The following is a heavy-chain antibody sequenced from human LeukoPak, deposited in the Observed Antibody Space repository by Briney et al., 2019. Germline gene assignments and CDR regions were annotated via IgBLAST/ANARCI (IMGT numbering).Heavy chain of an antibody. CDR2: INHSGST. Sequence: SETLSLTCAVYGGSFSGYYWSWIRQPPGKGLEWIGEINHSGSTNYNPSLKSRVTISVDTSKNQFSLKLSSVTAEDTAVYYCTLGYCSGTTCYPRFDPWGQGTLVTVSS. CDR1: GGSFSGYY. D-gene: IGHD2-2*01. CDR3: TLGYCSGTTCYPRFDP. J-gene: IGHJ5*02. V-gene: IGHV4-34*01.